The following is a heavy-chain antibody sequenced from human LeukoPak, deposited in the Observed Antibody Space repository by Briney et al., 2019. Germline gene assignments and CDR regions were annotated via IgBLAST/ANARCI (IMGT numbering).Heavy chain of an antibody. Sequence: ASVKVSCKASGYTFTSYDINWVRQATVQGLEWMGWMNPNSGNTGYAQKFQGRVTMTRNTSISTAYMELSSLRSEDTAVYYCARAGYSGYDYARTSYGMDVWGQGTTVTVSS. V-gene: IGHV1-8*01. CDR1: GYTFTSYD. J-gene: IGHJ6*02. CDR2: MNPNSGNT. CDR3: ARAGYSGYDYARTSYGMDV. D-gene: IGHD5-12*01.